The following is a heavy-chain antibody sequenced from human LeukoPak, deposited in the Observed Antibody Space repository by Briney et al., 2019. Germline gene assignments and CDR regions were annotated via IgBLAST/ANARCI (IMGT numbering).Heavy chain of an antibody. CDR2: INPNSGGT. CDR3: ARQSAAPWELLSGSDAFDI. CDR1: GYTFTGYY. D-gene: IGHD1-26*01. J-gene: IGHJ3*02. Sequence: ASVKVSCKASGYTFTGYYMHWVRQAPGQGLEWMGWINPNSGGTNYAQKFQGRVTMTRDTSISTAYMGLSRLRSDDTVVYYCARQSAAPWELLSGSDAFDIWGQGTMVTVSS. V-gene: IGHV1-2*02.